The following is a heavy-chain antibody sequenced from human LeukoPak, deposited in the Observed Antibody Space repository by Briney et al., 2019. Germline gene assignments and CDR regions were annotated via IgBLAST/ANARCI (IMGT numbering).Heavy chain of an antibody. CDR3: AKDKTGANLIRGVILDY. D-gene: IGHD3-10*01. CDR1: GFTFSSYA. J-gene: IGHJ4*02. CDR2: ISGSGGST. V-gene: IGHV3-23*01. Sequence: GGSLRLSCAASGFTFSSYAMSWVRQAPGKGLEWVSAISGSGGSTYYADSVKGRFTISRDNSKNTLYLQMNSLRAEDTAVYYCAKDKTGANLIRGVILDYWGQGTLVTVSS.